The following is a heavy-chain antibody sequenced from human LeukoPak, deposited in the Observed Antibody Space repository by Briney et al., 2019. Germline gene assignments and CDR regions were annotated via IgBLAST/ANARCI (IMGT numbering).Heavy chain of an antibody. V-gene: IGHV3-23*01. CDR3: AKDQLWFGELPTFDY. D-gene: IGHD3-10*01. J-gene: IGHJ4*02. Sequence: GGSLRLSCAASGFTFSSYAMSWVRQAPGKGLEWVSAISGSGGSTYYADSVKGRFTISRDNSKNTLYLQMNSLRAEDTAVYYCAKDQLWFGELPTFDYWGQGTLVTVSS. CDR1: GFTFSSYA. CDR2: ISGSGGST.